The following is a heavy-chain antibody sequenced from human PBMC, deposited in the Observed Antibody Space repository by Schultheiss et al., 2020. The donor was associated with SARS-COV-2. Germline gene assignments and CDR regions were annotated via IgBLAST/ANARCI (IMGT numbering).Heavy chain of an antibody. D-gene: IGHD3-10*01. CDR3: AKYYGSGDELRFDP. Sequence: GGSLRLSCAASGFTFSSYGMHWVRQAPGKGLEWVAVISYDGSNKYYADSVKGRFTISRDNAKNSLYLQMNSLRDEDTAVYYCAKYYGSGDELRFDPWGQGTLVTVSS. J-gene: IGHJ5*02. V-gene: IGHV3-30-3*02. CDR2: ISYDGSNK. CDR1: GFTFSSYG.